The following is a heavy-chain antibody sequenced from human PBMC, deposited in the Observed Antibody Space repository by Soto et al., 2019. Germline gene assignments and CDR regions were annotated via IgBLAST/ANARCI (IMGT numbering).Heavy chain of an antibody. V-gene: IGHV3-30*18. CDR1: GFTFSSYV. J-gene: IGHJ6*02. CDR2: ISYDGSNK. D-gene: IGHD1-26*01. Sequence: GGSLRLSCAASGFTFSSYVMHWVREAPGKGLEWVAVISYDGSNKYYADSVKGRFTISRDNSKNTLYLQMNSLRAEDTAVYYCAKDVVVGATTGLGDYYYYYGMAVWGQGTRVTVYS. CDR3: AKDVVVGATTGLGDYYYYYGMAV.